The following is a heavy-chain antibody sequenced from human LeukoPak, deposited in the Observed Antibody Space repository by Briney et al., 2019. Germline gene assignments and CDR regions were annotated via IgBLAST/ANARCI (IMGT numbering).Heavy chain of an antibody. J-gene: IGHJ6*03. V-gene: IGHV1-46*01. CDR1: GSTFTTYY. D-gene: IGHD4-17*01. Sequence: GSVKVSCHASGSTFTTYYMHWVRRAPGQGLEWMGIINPSGGSTSYAQKFQGRVTMTRDMSTSTVYMELSSLRSEDTAVYYCAATTVTTRYYYYMDVWGKGTTVTVSS. CDR3: AATTVTTRYYYYMDV. CDR2: INPSGGST.